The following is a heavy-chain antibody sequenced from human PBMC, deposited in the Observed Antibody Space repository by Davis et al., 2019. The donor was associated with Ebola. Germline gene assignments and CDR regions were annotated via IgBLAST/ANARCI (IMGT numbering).Heavy chain of an antibody. CDR3: ARKKYYYEEEKGRFES. Sequence: GGSLRLSCAASGFTFSSYWLTWARQVPGKGLEWLATINQDGSKKSFACSVKGRFTISRDNAKDSLFLQMNSLRADDTAVYYCARKKYYYEEEKGRFESWGQGTLVTVSS. D-gene: IGHD3-22*01. J-gene: IGHJ5*01. CDR2: INQDGSKK. V-gene: IGHV3-7*03. CDR1: GFTFSSYW.